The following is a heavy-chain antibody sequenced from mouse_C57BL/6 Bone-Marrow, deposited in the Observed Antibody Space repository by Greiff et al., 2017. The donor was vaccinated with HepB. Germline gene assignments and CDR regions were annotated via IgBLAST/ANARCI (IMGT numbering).Heavy chain of an antibody. CDR3: ASPDY. Sequence: VQLQQSGPELVKPGASVKISCKASGYTFTDYYMNWVKQSHGKSLEWIGAINPNNGGTSYNQKFKSKATLTVDKSSSTAYMELRGLTSEDSAVYYCASPDYWGQGTTLTVSS. V-gene: IGHV1-26*01. CDR2: INPNNGGT. J-gene: IGHJ2*01. CDR1: GYTFTDYY.